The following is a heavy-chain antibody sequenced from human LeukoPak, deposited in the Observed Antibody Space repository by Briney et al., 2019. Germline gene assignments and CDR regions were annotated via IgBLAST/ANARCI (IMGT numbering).Heavy chain of an antibody. D-gene: IGHD3-22*01. CDR1: GGTFISYA. CDR2: ISAYNGNT. V-gene: IGHV1-18*01. CDR3: ARDFAAPANYYDSSGYPDY. J-gene: IGHJ4*02. Sequence: ASVTVSCKASGGTFISYAISWVRQAPGQGLEWMGWISAYNGNTNYAQKLQGRVTMTTDTSTSTAYMELRSLRSDDTAVYYCARDFAAPANYYDSSGYPDYWGQGTLVTVSS.